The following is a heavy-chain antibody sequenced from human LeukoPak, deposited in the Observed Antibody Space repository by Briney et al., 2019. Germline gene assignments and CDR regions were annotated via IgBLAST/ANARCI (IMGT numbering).Heavy chain of an antibody. CDR3: ARDYPYSYYMNV. V-gene: IGHV3-21*01. CDR2: ITSSSDYI. CDR1: GFSFSHYA. J-gene: IGHJ6*03. Sequence: PGGSLRPSCAGSGFSFSHYAINWVRQAPGKGLEWVSSITSSSDYIYYADSVKGRFTISRDNAKNLLYLQMNSLRAEDTAVYYCARDYPYSYYMNVWGNGTTVTVSS. D-gene: IGHD4-11*01.